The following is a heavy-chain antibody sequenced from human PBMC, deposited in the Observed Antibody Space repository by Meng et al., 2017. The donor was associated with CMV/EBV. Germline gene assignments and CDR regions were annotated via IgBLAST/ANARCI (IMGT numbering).Heavy chain of an antibody. CDR1: GYTFTSYY. CDR2: INPSGGST. J-gene: IGHJ6*02. Sequence: ASVKVSCKASGYTFTSYYMHWVRQAPGQGLERMGIINPSGGSTSYAQKFQGRVTMTRDTSTSTVYMELSSLRSEDTAVYYCARDRRYCSSTSCYQPPYYYYYGMDVWGQGTTVTVSS. V-gene: IGHV1-46*01. D-gene: IGHD2-2*01. CDR3: ARDRRYCSSTSCYQPPYYYYYGMDV.